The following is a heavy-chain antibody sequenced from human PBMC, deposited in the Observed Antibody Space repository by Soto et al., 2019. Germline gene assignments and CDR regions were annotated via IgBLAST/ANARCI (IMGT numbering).Heavy chain of an antibody. D-gene: IGHD3-22*01. CDR1: GYSFTSYW. J-gene: IGHJ4*02. Sequence: GESLKISCKGSGYSFTSYWISWVRQMPGKGLEWMGRIDPSDSYTNYSPSFQGHVTISADKSISTAYLQWSSLKASDTAIYYCAKSPTYYYDSSGYYIDYWGQGTLVTVSS. CDR2: IDPSDSYT. CDR3: AKSPTYYYDSSGYYIDY. V-gene: IGHV5-10-1*01.